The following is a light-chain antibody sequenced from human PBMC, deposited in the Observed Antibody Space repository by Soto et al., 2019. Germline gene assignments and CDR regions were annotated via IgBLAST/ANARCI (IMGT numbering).Light chain of an antibody. Sequence: QSVLTQPPSVSAAPGQKVTISCSGSGSNVGTYSVSWYQHLPGTAPTLLIYDSTTRPSGIPDRFSGSKSGTSATLGITGLQTGDEAEYYCGVWDRSLTTYVFGPGTKVTV. CDR2: DST. J-gene: IGLJ1*01. V-gene: IGLV1-51*01. CDR1: GSNVGTYS. CDR3: GVWDRSLTTYV.